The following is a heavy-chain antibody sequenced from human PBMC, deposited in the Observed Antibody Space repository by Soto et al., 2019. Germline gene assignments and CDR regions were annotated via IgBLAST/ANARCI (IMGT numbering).Heavy chain of an antibody. J-gene: IGHJ5*02. CDR1: GFTVSSNY. D-gene: IGHD2-2*01. V-gene: IGHV3-53*01. Sequence: GGSLRLSCAASGFTVSSNYMSWVRQAPGKGLEWVSVIYSGGSTYYADSVKGRFTISRDNSKNTLYLQMNSLRAEDTAVYYCERGSVVVQAALWFDPWGQGTLVTVSS. CDR2: IYSGGST. CDR3: ERGSVVVQAALWFDP.